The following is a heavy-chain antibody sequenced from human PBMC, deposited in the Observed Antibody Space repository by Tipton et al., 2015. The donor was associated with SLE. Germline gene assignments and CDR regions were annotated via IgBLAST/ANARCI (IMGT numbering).Heavy chain of an antibody. CDR2: INHSGST. D-gene: IGHD2-21*02. Sequence: TLSLTCAVYGGSFSGYYWSWIRQPPGKGLEWIGEINHSGSTNYNPSLKSRVTISVDTSKNQFSLKLSSVTAADTAVHCCARGGLTYGYYYYMDVWGKGTTVTVSS. CDR1: GGSFSGYY. V-gene: IGHV4-34*01. CDR3: ARGGLTYGYYYYMDV. J-gene: IGHJ6*03.